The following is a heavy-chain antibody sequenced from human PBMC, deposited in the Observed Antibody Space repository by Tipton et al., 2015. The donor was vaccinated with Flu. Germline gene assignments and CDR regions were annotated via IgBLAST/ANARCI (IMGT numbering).Heavy chain of an antibody. Sequence: NPSLTCTVSGGSISSFYWSWIRQPPGKGLEWLGLIHYTGSTSYNPSLNGRLTISVDTSKNQFSLKLSSVTAADTAIYYCSRGFRPTPGGWWGRGTLVTVSS. CDR3: SRGFRPTPGGW. CDR2: IHYTGST. J-gene: IGHJ4*02. V-gene: IGHV4-59*01. CDR1: GGSISSFY. D-gene: IGHD2-15*01.